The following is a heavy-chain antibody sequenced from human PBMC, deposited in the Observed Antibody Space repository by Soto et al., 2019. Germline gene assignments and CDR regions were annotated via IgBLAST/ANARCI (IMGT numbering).Heavy chain of an antibody. J-gene: IGHJ5*02. D-gene: IGHD4-4*01. CDR1: GLSFSVYA. V-gene: IGHV3-23*01. CDR3: ARDGINSNGMFDWFDP. Sequence: EVQLLQSGGGLVQPGGSLRLSCVDSGLSFSVYAFNWVRQAPGKGLEWVSTIGPPDQTYYADSVKGRFTIYRDNSRSTLYMHMNSLRAENTAMYYCARDGINSNGMFDWFDPWGQGTLVTVSS. CDR2: IGPPDQT.